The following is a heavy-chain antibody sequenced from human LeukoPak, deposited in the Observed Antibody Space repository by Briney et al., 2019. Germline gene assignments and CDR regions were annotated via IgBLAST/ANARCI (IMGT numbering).Heavy chain of an antibody. V-gene: IGHV3-7*01. CDR2: INEDGGGK. CDR3: ATRRCSIAACRASSYRCFDF. D-gene: IGHD2-2*01. Sequence: GGSLGLSCTASGFTFSSNWMTWVRQAPGKGLEWVANINEDGGGKYYVESVKGRFTISRDNARNSVHLELSNLRAEDTAVYYCATRRCSIAACRASSYRCFDFWGKGTTVIISS. J-gene: IGHJ6*04. CDR1: GFTFSSNW.